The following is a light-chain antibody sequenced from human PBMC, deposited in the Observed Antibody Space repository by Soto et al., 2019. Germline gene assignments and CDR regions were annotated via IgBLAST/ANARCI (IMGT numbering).Light chain of an antibody. J-gene: IGLJ2*01. V-gene: IGLV1-40*01. CDR1: SSNIGAGYD. Sequence: QSVLTQPPSVSGAPGQRVTISCTGSSSNIGAGYDVHWYQHLPGTAPKLLIYGNNNRPSGVPDRFSGSKSGTSASLAITGLQAEDEADYDCQSYDNSLSGSRVFGGGTKLTVL. CDR3: QSYDNSLSGSRV. CDR2: GNN.